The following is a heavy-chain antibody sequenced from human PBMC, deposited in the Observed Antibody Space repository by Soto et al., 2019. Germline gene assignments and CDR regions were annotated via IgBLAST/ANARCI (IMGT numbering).Heavy chain of an antibody. CDR2: ISQSGNT. V-gene: IGHV4-34*01. CDR3: ARAPKVSGSSQTRPDF. Sequence: SETLSLTCSIYSGSFSGYYWSWIRQPPGKGLEWIGEISQSGNTNYSPSLKSRASISIDTSKKQFSLNLASVSAADTAVYYCARAPKVSGSSQTRPDFWGQGTQVTVSS. J-gene: IGHJ4*02. CDR1: SGSFSGYY. D-gene: IGHD6-6*01.